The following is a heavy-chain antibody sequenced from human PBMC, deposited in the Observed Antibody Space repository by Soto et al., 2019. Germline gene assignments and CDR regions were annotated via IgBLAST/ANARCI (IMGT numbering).Heavy chain of an antibody. CDR1: CGSISRTNW. CDR2: IYHSGST. Sequence: SETLSLTCAVSCGSISRTNWWSWVRQPPGKGLEWIGQIYHSGSTNYNPSLKSRVTISVDKSKNQFSLKLTSVTAADTAVYYCARRYSSGWWDNWGQGTLVTVSS. CDR3: ARRYSSGWWDN. J-gene: IGHJ4*02. V-gene: IGHV4-4*02. D-gene: IGHD6-19*01.